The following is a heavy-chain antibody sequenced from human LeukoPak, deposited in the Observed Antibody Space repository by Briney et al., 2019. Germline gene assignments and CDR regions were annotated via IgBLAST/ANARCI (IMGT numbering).Heavy chain of an antibody. Sequence: GGSLRLSCAASGFTFSSYAMSWVRQAPGKGLEWVSAISGSGGSTYFPASVKGRFTISRDYSKNTLHLQMTRLRAEETALYYLAKGPSGIYDGVDVWGQGTMVTVSS. J-gene: IGHJ3*01. V-gene: IGHV3-23*01. CDR3: AKGPSGIYDGVDV. D-gene: IGHD3-10*01. CDR1: GFTFSSYA. CDR2: ISGSGGST.